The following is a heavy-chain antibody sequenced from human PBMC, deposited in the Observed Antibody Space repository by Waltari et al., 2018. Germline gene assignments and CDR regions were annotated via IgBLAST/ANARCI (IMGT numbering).Heavy chain of an antibody. CDR2: INPNSGGT. CDR3: ARELALAYDY. V-gene: IGHV1-2*02. CDR1: GYTFTGYY. D-gene: IGHD6-19*01. J-gene: IGHJ4*02. Sequence: GQLVQSGAEVKKPGASVKVSCKASGYTFTGYYMHWVRQAPGQGLEWMGWINPNSGGTKYGQKFQGRVTMTRDTSTSTVYMELSRLRSDDTAVYYCARELALAYDYWGQGTLVTVSS.